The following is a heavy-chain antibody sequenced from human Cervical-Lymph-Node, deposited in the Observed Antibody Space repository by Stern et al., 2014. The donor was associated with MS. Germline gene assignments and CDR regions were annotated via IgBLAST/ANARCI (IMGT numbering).Heavy chain of an antibody. D-gene: IGHD2/OR15-2a*01. Sequence: QLQLQESGPGLVKPSGTLSLTCAVYGGSVSSTNWWSWVRQSPGKGLEWIGNIYHSGASNYRPSLRSRVSISLDNSKNHLSMHLTSVTAADTAVYYCARERQQYCNSEGCSYWYFDLWGRGTLVTVSS. CDR3: ARERQQYCNSEGCSYWYFDL. V-gene: IGHV4-4*02. CDR2: IYHSGAS. J-gene: IGHJ2*01. CDR1: GGSVSSTNW.